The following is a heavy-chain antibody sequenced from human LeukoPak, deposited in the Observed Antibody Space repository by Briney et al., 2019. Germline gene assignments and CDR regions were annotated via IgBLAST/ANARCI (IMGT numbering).Heavy chain of an antibody. CDR3: ARAQPPHLSTVVVAATSWFDP. CDR1: GYTFTSYY. Sequence: ASVKVSCKASGYTFTSYYMHWVRQAPGQGLEWMGGIIPIFGTANYAQKFQGRVTITADESTSTAYMELSSLRSEDTAVYYCARAQPPHLSTVVVAATSWFDPWGQGTLVTVSS. V-gene: IGHV1-69*13. D-gene: IGHD2-15*01. J-gene: IGHJ5*02. CDR2: IIPIFGTA.